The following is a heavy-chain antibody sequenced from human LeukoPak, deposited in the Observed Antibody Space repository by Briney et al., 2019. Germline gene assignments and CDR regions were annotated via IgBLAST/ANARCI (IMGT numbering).Heavy chain of an antibody. V-gene: IGHV3-23*01. CDR1: GFTFSGYT. CDR3: AKANSSSSPHCDY. CDR2: ISGSGDST. D-gene: IGHD6-6*01. Sequence: GGSLRLSCAASGFTFSGYTLSWVRQAPGKGLEWVSTISGSGDSTYYADSVKGRFTISRDNSKNTLYLQMNSLRAEDTAVYYCAKANSSSSPHCDYWGQGTLVTVSS. J-gene: IGHJ4*02.